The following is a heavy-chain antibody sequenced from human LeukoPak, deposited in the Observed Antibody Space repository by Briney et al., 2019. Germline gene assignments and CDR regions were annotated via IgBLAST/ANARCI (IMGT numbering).Heavy chain of an antibody. D-gene: IGHD6-13*01. CDR1: GGSISSYY. Sequence: NPSETLSLTCTVSGGSISSYYWSWIRQPPGKGLEWIGYIYYSGSTNYNPSLKSRVTISVDTSKNQFSLKLSSVTAADTAVYYCARQKFGGSSSWYLEYWGQGTLVTVSS. V-gene: IGHV4-59*01. J-gene: IGHJ4*02. CDR2: IYYSGST. CDR3: ARQKFGGSSSWYLEY.